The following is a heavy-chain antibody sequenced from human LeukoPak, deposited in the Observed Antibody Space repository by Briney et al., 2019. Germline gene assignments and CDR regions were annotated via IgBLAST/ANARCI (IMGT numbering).Heavy chain of an antibody. CDR3: ARGRSPDYWYFDL. V-gene: IGHV3-30*19. Sequence: GGSLRLSCGASGFSFSDYGMHWVRQAPGKGLEWVALISNDGSSEYYADSVKGRFTGSRDNSKNTLYLEMNSLRAGDTAVYYCARGRSPDYWYFDLWGRGTLVTVSS. CDR1: GFSFSDYG. CDR2: ISNDGSSE. J-gene: IGHJ2*01.